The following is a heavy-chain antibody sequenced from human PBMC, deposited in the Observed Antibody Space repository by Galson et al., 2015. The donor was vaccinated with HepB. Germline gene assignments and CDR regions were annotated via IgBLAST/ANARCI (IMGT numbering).Heavy chain of an antibody. Sequence: SVKVSCKASGGTFSSYAISWVRQAPGQGLEWMGGIIPIFGTANYARKFQGRVTITADESTSTAYMELSSLRSEDTAVYYCARDLHDYGDYAFDPWGQGTLVTVSS. V-gene: IGHV1-69*13. J-gene: IGHJ5*02. CDR1: GGTFSSYA. CDR2: IIPIFGTA. CDR3: ARDLHDYGDYAFDP. D-gene: IGHD4-17*01.